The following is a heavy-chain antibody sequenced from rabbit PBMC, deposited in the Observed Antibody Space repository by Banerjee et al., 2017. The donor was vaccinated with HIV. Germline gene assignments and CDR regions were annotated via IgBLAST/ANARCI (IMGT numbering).Heavy chain of an antibody. Sequence: QSLEESGGDLVKPGASLTLTCTASGFSFSSGYWIYWVRQAPGKGLEWIACIDAGSSGSAYYASWAKGRFTISKTSSTTVTLQMTSLTAADTATYFCARDNYDDYGSWDAFDPWGPGTLVTVS. V-gene: IGHV1S40*01. D-gene: IGHD2-1*01. CDR1: GFSFSSGYW. CDR3: ARDNYDDYGSWDAFDP. CDR2: IDAGSSGSA. J-gene: IGHJ2*01.